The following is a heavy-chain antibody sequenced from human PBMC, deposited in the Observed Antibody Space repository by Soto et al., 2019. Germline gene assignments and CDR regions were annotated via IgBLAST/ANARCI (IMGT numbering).Heavy chain of an antibody. J-gene: IGHJ6*03. V-gene: IGHV3-74*01. D-gene: IGHD3-10*01. CDR1: GFTFSNFW. Sequence: GGSLRLSCVASGFTFSNFWMHWVRQAPGKGLVWVSHINTDGTSTSYADSVKGRFTISRDNAKNTLYLQMNSLRAEDTAVYYCARNPLWFGELLSYYMDVWGKGTTVTVAS. CDR3: ARNPLWFGELLSYYMDV. CDR2: INTDGTST.